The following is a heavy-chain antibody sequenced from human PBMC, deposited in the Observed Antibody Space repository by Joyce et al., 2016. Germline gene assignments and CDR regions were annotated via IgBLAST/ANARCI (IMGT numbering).Heavy chain of an antibody. CDR3: VRDNYAKGPLES. J-gene: IGHJ4*02. CDR1: GFMFGDYG. Sequence: EVQLAEFGGGLVRPGGSLRLSCSVAGFMFGDYGIAWSRQGPGKVLKWQATIKQEGGERYYADSGRGRFIIARDNAKASLYLQMNSLRADDTASYHCVRDNYAKGPLESWGRGVLVTVSS. CDR2: IKQEGGER. V-gene: IGHV3-7*03. D-gene: IGHD5-24*01.